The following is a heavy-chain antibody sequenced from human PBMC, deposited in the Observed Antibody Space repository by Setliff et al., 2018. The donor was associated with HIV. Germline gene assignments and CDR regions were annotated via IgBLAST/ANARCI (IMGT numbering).Heavy chain of an antibody. J-gene: IGHJ5*02. D-gene: IGHD2-2*01. CDR3: ARDFGGYCSSMSCPGLFDP. CDR2: ISAYNGNT. CDR1: GYTFTSYG. V-gene: IGHV1-18*01. Sequence: GASVKVSCKASGYTFTSYGISWVRQAPGQGLEWMGWISAYNGNTNYAQKLQGRVTITADKSTSTAYMELSSLRSEDTALYYCARDFGGYCSSMSCPGLFDPWGQGTLVTVSS.